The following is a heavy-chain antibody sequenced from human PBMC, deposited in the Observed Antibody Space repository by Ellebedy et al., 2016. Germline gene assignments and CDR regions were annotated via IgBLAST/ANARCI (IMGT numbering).Heavy chain of an antibody. D-gene: IGHD6-19*01. V-gene: IGHV3-48*02. CDR3: ARDYQWSVDY. CDR2: INIRGSPM. J-gene: IGHJ4*02. Sequence: GESLKISCSTSGFTFSTYHMHWLRQAPGKGLEWLSYINIRGSPMYYADSVKGRFFISRDNGKNLLYLQMSSLRDDDTAVYYCARDYQWSVDYWGQGTLVTVSS. CDR1: GFTFSTYH.